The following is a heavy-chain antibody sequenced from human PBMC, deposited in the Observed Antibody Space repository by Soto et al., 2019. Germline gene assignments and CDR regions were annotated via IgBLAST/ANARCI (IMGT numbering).Heavy chain of an antibody. CDR2: INAGNGNT. CDR3: ARDPDLYYYYYYMDV. J-gene: IGHJ6*03. V-gene: IGHV1-3*01. Sequence: ASVKVSCKASGYTMTSYAMHWVRQAPGQRLEWMGWINAGNGNTKYSQKFQGRVTITRDTSASTAYMELSSLRSEDTAVYYCARDPDLYYYYYYMDVWGKGTTVTVSS. CDR1: GYTMTSYA.